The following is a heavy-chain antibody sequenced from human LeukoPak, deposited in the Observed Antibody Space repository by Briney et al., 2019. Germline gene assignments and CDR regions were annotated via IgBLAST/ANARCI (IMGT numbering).Heavy chain of an antibody. V-gene: IGHV1-46*01. CDR1: GYTFPSYF. Sequence: ASVKVSCKASGYTFPSYFMHWVRQAPGQGLEWMGIINPTGGSTTYAQKFQGRVTITRDTSTSTVYMELSSLRSDDTAVYYCARTAARRFDYWGQGTLVTVSS. CDR2: INPTGGST. J-gene: IGHJ4*02. CDR3: ARTAARRFDY. D-gene: IGHD6-6*01.